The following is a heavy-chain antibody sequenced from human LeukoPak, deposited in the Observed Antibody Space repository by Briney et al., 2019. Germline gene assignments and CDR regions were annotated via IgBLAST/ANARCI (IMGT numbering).Heavy chain of an antibody. CDR1: GGSISSYY. CDR3: AGVVPNYDFWSGYQPGAFDI. CDR2: IYTSGST. D-gene: IGHD3-3*01. J-gene: IGHJ3*02. V-gene: IGHV4-4*07. Sequence: SETLSLTCTVSGGSISSYYWSWVRQPAGKGLEWIGRIYTSGSTNYNPSLKSRVTMSVDTSKNQFSLKLSSVTAADTAVYYCAGVVPNYDFWSGYQPGAFDIWGQGTMVTVSS.